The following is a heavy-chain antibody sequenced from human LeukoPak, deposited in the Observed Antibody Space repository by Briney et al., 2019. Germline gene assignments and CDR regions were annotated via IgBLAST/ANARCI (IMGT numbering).Heavy chain of an antibody. J-gene: IGHJ4*02. D-gene: IGHD2-15*01. Sequence: GESLQTSCKGSGYSFSSYWIGWVRQMPGKGLEWMGIIYPGDSDTRYSPSFQGQVTISADESINTAYLQWSSLKASDTAMYYCARELYCSGGSCHHFDYWGQGTLVTVSS. V-gene: IGHV5-51*01. CDR2: IYPGDSDT. CDR1: GYSFSSYW. CDR3: ARELYCSGGSCHHFDY.